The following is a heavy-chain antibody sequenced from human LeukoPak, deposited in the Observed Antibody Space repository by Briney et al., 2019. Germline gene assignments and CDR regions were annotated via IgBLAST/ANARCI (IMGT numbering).Heavy chain of an antibody. J-gene: IGHJ4*02. V-gene: IGHV4-34*01. CDR2: INHSGST. D-gene: IGHD3-22*01. Sequence: SETLSLTCAVYGGSFSGYYWSWIRQPPGKGLEWIGEINHSGSTNYNPSLKSRVTTSVDTSKNQFSLKLSSVTAADTAVYYCARGTYYYDSSGHYYVVKNRYYFDYWGQGTPVTVSS. CDR1: GGSFSGYY. CDR3: ARGTYYYDSSGHYYVVKNRYYFDY.